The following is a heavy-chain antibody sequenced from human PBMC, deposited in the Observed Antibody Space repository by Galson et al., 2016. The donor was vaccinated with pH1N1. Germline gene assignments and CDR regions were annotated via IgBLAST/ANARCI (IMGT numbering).Heavy chain of an antibody. Sequence: ETLSLTCTVSGGSISTGGYYWSWIRQPPGKGLEWIGEVRNSGSSNYNPSLKSRVTMSLDTSNNQFSLMLSSLTAADTAVYYCARGSITLGGVISWGPKRQYYHAMDVWGQGTTVTVSS. D-gene: IGHD3-16*01. CDR3: ARGSITLGGVISWGPKRQYYHAMDV. J-gene: IGHJ6*02. CDR1: GGSISTGGYY. V-gene: IGHV4-34*01. CDR2: VRNSGSS.